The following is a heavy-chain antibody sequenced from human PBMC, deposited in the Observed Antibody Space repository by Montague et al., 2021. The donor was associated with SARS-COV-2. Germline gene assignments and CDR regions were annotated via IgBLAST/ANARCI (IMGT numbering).Heavy chain of an antibody. CDR3: ARDRDWDDWCGMDV. Sequence: SLKLSCAASGFIFSSNEMNWVRQAPGKGLEWISYISSSGGGSTKHYTGSVKGRFTISRDNAKNSLYLQMNSLRVEDTAIYYCARDRDWDDWCGMDVWGQGTTVTVSS. D-gene: IGHD2-21*01. CDR2: ISSSGGGSTK. V-gene: IGHV3-48*03. J-gene: IGHJ6*02. CDR1: GFIFSSNE.